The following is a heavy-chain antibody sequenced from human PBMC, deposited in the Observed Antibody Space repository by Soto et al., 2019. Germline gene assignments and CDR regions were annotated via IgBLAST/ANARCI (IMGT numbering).Heavy chain of an antibody. CDR3: ARGGFGMSGDDAFDI. J-gene: IGHJ3*02. CDR2: ISTSDGNT. CDR1: GYTFNSYG. Sequence: QVQLVQSGVEVKKPGASVKVSCKASGYTFNSYGLSWVRQAPGQGLEWVGWISTSDGNTDYAQKLQGRVTVTTDTSTSTAYMELRSLRSDDTAVYYCARGGFGMSGDDAFDIWGQGTMVTASS. D-gene: IGHD3-10*01. V-gene: IGHV1-18*01.